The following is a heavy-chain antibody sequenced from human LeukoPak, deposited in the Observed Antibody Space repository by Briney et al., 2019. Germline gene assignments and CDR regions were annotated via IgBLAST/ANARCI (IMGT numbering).Heavy chain of an antibody. CDR3: ARGGDGYNLNPPDY. D-gene: IGHD5-24*01. Sequence: PSETLSLTCAVSGGSISSGGYSWSWIRQPPGKGLEWIGYIYHSGSTYYNPSLKSRVTISVDRSKNQFSLKLSAVTAADTAVYYCARGGDGYNLNPPDYWGQGTLVSVSS. J-gene: IGHJ4*02. CDR2: IYHSGST. CDR1: GGSISSGGYS. V-gene: IGHV4-30-2*01.